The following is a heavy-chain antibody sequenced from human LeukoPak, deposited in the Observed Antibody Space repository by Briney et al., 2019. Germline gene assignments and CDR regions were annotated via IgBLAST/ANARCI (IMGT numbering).Heavy chain of an antibody. Sequence: SETLSLTCTVSGGSISSYYWSWIRQPPGKGLEWIGYIYHSGSTYYNPSLKSRVTISVDRSKNQFSLKLSSVTAADTAVYYCAREYDSSGYLDYWGQGTLVTVSS. CDR2: IYHSGST. CDR3: AREYDSSGYLDY. J-gene: IGHJ4*02. D-gene: IGHD3-22*01. V-gene: IGHV4-59*12. CDR1: GGSISSYY.